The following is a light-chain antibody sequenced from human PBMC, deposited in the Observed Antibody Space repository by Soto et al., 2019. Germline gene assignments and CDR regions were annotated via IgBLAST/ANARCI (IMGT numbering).Light chain of an antibody. CDR1: HSLFHASDNRNN. Sequence: IVLTQSPDSPRVSLGERATISCRSSHSLFHASDNRNNLTWFQHKPGQPPKLLLDWSSPRESGGPDRLSGSGSATGFTLSISSLRAEDVAVYYCQQFHSLPFTFGQGTKVDIK. CDR2: WSS. CDR3: QQFHSLPFT. J-gene: IGKJ1*01. V-gene: IGKV4-1*01.